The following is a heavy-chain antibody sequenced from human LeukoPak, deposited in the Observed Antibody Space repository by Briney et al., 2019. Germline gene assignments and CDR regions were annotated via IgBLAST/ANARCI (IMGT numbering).Heavy chain of an antibody. CDR3: ARGDPIYDFWSGGDY. D-gene: IGHD3-3*01. Sequence: GGTLRLSCAASGFTFSSYGMSWVRQAPGKGLEWVSAISGSGGSTYYADSVKGRFTISRDNARNLLSLQMNSLRAEDTAVYYCARGDPIYDFWSGGDYWGQGSLVTVSS. CDR2: ISGSGGST. CDR1: GFTFSSYG. V-gene: IGHV3-23*01. J-gene: IGHJ4*02.